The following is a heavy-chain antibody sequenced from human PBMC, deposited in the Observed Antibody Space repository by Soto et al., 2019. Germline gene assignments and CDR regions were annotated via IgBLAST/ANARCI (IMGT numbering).Heavy chain of an antibody. Sequence: VQLVESGGGLVQPGGSLRLSCAASGFTFNIAWMSWVRQAPGKGLEWVGRVKSKTDGETTDYAAPVKGRFTISRDDSKSTLYLQMNSLKTEDAAVYYCATSESLNAFDIWGQGTMVTVSS. V-gene: IGHV3-15*07. CDR1: GFTFNIAW. J-gene: IGHJ3*02. CDR3: ATSESLNAFDI. CDR2: VKSKTDGETT.